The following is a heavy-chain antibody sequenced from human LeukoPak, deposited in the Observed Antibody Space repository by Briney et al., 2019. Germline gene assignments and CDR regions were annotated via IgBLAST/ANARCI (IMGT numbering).Heavy chain of an antibody. CDR2: ISYDGSNK. Sequence: PGGTLRLSCAASGFTFSSYAMHWVRQAPGKGLEWVAVISYDGSNKYYADSVKGRLTISRDNSKNTLYLQMNSLRAEDTAVYYCARGTGPQDYWGQGTLVTVSS. V-gene: IGHV3-30-3*01. CDR3: ARGTGPQDY. CDR1: GFTFSSYA. J-gene: IGHJ4*02.